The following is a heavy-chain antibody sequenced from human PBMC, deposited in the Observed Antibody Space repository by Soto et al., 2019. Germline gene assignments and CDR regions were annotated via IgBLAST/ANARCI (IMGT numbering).Heavy chain of an antibody. CDR2: IDPSDSYT. CDR3: ARFPLYCSGGSCYPNWFDP. V-gene: IGHV5-10-1*01. CDR1: GYSFTSYW. Sequence: RGSLKISCKGSGYSFTSYWISWVRQMPGKGLEWMGRIDPSDSYTNYSPSFQGHVTISADKSISTAYLQWSSLKASDTAIYYCARFPLYCSGGSCYPNWFDPWGQGTLVTVSS. D-gene: IGHD2-15*01. J-gene: IGHJ5*02.